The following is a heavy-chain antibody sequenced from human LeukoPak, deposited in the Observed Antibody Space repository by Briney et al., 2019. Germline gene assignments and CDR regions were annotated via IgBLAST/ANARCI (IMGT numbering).Heavy chain of an antibody. CDR2: ISAYNGNT. Sequence: ASVKVSCKASGYTFTSYGISWVRQAPGQGLEWMGWISAYNGNTNYAQKLQGRVTMTTDTSTSTAYMELRSLRSDDTAVYYCARDQAQNYYDSSGYGIDYWAREPWSPSPQ. J-gene: IGHJ4*02. V-gene: IGHV1-18*01. D-gene: IGHD3-22*01. CDR3: ARDQAQNYYDSSGYGIDY. CDR1: GYTFTSYG.